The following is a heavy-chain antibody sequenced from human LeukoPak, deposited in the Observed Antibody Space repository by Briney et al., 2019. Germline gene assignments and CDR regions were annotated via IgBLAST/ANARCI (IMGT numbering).Heavy chain of an antibody. CDR2: IIPILGIA. CDR1: GGTFSSYA. V-gene: IGHV1-69*04. J-gene: IGHJ4*02. CDR3: ARVGGFYSDPAAYFGY. D-gene: IGHD3-22*01. Sequence: ASVKVSCKASGGTFSSYAISWVRQAPGQGLEWMGRIIPILGIANYAQKFQGRVTITADKSTSTAYMELSSLRSEDTAVYYCARVGGFYSDPAAYFGYWGQGTLVTVSS.